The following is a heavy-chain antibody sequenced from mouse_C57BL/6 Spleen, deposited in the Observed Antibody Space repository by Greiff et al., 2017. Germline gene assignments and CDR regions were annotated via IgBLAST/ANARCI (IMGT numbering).Heavy chain of an antibody. CDR3: ARGGYYVDY. J-gene: IGHJ2*01. CDR2: IYPGDGDT. D-gene: IGHD1-1*02. CDR1: GYAFSSSW. V-gene: IGHV1-82*01. Sequence: VKLQQSGPELVKPGASVKISCKASGYAFSSSWMNWVKQRPGKGLEWIGRIYPGDGDTNYNGKFKGKATLTADKSSSTAYMQLSSLTSEDSAVYFCARGGYYVDYWGQGTTLTVSS.